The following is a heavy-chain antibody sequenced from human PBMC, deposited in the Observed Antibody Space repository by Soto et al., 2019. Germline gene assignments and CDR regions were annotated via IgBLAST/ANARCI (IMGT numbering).Heavy chain of an antibody. CDR2: IIPILGIA. CDR1: GGTFSSYT. J-gene: IGHJ5*02. CDR3: AREAGYCSSTSCDGGWFDP. V-gene: IGHV1-69*04. D-gene: IGHD2-2*01. Sequence: ASVKVSCKASGGTFSSYTISWVRQAPGQGLGWMGRIIPILGIANYAQKFQGRVTITADKSTSTAYMELSSLRSEDTAVYYCAREAGYCSSTSCDGGWFDPWGQGTLVTVSS.